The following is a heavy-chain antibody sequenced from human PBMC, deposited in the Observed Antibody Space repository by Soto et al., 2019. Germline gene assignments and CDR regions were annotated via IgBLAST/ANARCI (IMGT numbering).Heavy chain of an antibody. CDR2: IRSKANSYAT. J-gene: IGHJ4*02. CDR1: GFTFSGSA. V-gene: IGHV3-73*01. Sequence: GGSLRLSCAASGFTFSGSAMHWVRQASGKGLEWVGRIRSKANSYATAYAASVKGRFTISRDDSKNTAYLQMNSLKTEDTAVYYCTRMGPQVGFDYWGQGTLVTV. D-gene: IGHD3-16*01. CDR3: TRMGPQVGFDY.